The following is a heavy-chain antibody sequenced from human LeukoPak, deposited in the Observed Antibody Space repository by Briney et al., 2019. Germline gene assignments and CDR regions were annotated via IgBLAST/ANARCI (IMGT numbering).Heavy chain of an antibody. J-gene: IGHJ4*02. CDR3: ARGAHYYDSSGYYWFDY. D-gene: IGHD3-22*01. Sequence: GASVKVSCKASGYTFTSYGISWVRQAPGQGVEWMGWISAYNGNTNYAQKLQGRVTMTTDTSTSTAYMELRSLRSDDTAVYYCARGAHYYDSSGYYWFDYWGQGTLVTVSS. CDR2: ISAYNGNT. V-gene: IGHV1-18*01. CDR1: GYTFTSYG.